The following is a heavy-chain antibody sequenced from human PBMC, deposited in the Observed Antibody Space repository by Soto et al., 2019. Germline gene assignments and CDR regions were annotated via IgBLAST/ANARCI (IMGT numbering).Heavy chain of an antibody. D-gene: IGHD3-10*01. CDR3: ARSMRVYGSGSYNFDY. Sequence: GASVKVSCKASGYTFTSYGISWVRQAPGQGLEWMGWISAYNGNTNYAQKLQGRVTMTTDTSTSTAYMELRSLRSDDTAVYYCARSMRVYGSGSYNFDYWGQGTLVTVSS. CDR1: GYTFTSYG. J-gene: IGHJ4*02. V-gene: IGHV1-18*04. CDR2: ISAYNGNT.